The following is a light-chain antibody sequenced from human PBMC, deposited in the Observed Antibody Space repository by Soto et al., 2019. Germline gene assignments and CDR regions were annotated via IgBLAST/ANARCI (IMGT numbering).Light chain of an antibody. V-gene: IGLV1-40*01. J-gene: IGLJ3*02. Sequence: QSVLTQPPSVSGAPGQRVTISCTGSSSNIGAGYDVHWYQQLPGTAPKLLIYGNSNRPSGVPDRLPGSKSGTSASLAITGLQAEDEADYYCQSYDSSLSGGVFGGGTKLTVL. CDR3: QSYDSSLSGGV. CDR2: GNS. CDR1: SSNIGAGYD.